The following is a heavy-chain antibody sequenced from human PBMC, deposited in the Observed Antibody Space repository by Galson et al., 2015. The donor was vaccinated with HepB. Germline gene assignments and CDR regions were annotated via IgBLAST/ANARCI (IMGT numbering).Heavy chain of an antibody. V-gene: IGHV1-18*01. D-gene: IGHD2-21*02. J-gene: IGHJ5*02. CDR3: ASGNPYCGGDCERDEHNWFDP. CDR1: GYTFTSYG. Sequence: SVKVSCKASGYTFTSYGISWVRQAPGQGLEWMGWISAYNGNTNYAQKLQGRVTMTTDTSTSTAYMELRSLRSDDTAVYYCASGNPYCGGDCERDEHNWFDPWGQGTLVTVSS. CDR2: ISAYNGNT.